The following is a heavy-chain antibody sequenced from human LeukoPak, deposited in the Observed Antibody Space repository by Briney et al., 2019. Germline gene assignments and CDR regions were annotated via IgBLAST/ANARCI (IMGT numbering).Heavy chain of an antibody. J-gene: IGHJ4*02. CDR3: AVGGSGSHYYFDY. D-gene: IGHD3-10*01. CDR2: IYTSGST. V-gene: IGHV4-61*02. Sequence: NSSETLSLTCTVSGGSISSGSYYWSWIRQPAGKGLEWIGRIYTSGSTNYNPSLKSRVAISVDTSKNQFSLKLSSVTAADTAVYYCAVGGSGSHYYFDYWGQGTLVTVSS. CDR1: GGSISSGSYY.